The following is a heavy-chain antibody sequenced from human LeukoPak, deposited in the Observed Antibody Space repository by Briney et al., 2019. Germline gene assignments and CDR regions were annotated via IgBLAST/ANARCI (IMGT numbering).Heavy chain of an antibody. D-gene: IGHD3-22*01. CDR1: GYTFTSYG. J-gene: IGHJ4*02. CDR2: ISAYNGNT. CDR3: ARGLVEYDSSYFDY. Sequence: ASVKVSCKASGYTFTSYGISGVRQARGQGVEWMGWISAYNGNTNYAQKLQGRVTMTTDTSTSTAYMELRSLRSDDTAVYYCARGLVEYDSSYFDYWGQGTLVTVSS. V-gene: IGHV1-18*01.